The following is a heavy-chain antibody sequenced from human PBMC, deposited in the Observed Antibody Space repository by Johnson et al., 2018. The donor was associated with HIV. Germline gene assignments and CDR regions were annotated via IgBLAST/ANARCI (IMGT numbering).Heavy chain of an antibody. D-gene: IGHD6-6*01. Sequence: EVQVLESGGGLVQPGGSLRLSCEASGFDVTSHYMTWVRQAPGKGLEWISLIYGGATYYADSVKGRCTIARDNSKNTLYLQMNSLRAEDTAVYYCAKDCQWGSSTQGAFDIWGQGTVVTVSS. CDR1: GFDVTSHY. V-gene: IGHV3-66*01. J-gene: IGHJ3*02. CDR2: IYGGAT. CDR3: AKDCQWGSSTQGAFDI.